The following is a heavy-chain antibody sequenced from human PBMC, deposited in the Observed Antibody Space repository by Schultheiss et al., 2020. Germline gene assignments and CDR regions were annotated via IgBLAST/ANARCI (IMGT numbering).Heavy chain of an antibody. CDR3: ARHRGNGLLLDY. D-gene: IGHD4-23*01. CDR1: GFTVSSNY. CDR2: IYSGGST. V-gene: IGHV3-66*04. J-gene: IGHJ4*02. Sequence: GESLKISCAASGFTVSSNYMSWVRQAPGKGLEWVSVIYSGGSTYYADSVKGRFTISRDNSKNTLYLQMNSLRAEDTAVYYCARHRGNGLLLDYWGQGTLVTVYS.